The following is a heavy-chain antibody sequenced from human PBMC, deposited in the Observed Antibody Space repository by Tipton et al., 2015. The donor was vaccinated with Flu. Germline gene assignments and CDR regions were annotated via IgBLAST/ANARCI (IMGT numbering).Heavy chain of an antibody. Sequence: TLSLTCAVSGYSITSSYYWGWIRQPPGKGLEWIGTIYHSGTTYYNPSLRSRVTISVDTSRDQFSLKLNSVTATDTAVYYCARHGPQGGDPNWFDPWGLGTLVTVSA. J-gene: IGHJ5*02. V-gene: IGHV4-38-2*01. CDR3: ARHGPQGGDPNWFDP. D-gene: IGHD2-21*02. CDR2: IYHSGTT. CDR1: GYSITSSYY.